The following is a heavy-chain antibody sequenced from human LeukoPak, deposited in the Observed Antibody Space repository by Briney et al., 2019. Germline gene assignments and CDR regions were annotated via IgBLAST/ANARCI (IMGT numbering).Heavy chain of an antibody. D-gene: IGHD2-2*01. CDR3: ATATQPRGYFLH. J-gene: IGHJ1*01. CDR2: ISVNIGGT. CDR1: GYTFTTYS. V-gene: IGHV1-18*01. Sequence: ASVKVSCKASGYTFTTYSLAWVRQAPGQSLECMGWISVNIGGTNYAQSFQDRVTLTRDTSTNTAYLELRSLRSDDTAIIYCATATQPRGYFLHWGQGTLVTVSS.